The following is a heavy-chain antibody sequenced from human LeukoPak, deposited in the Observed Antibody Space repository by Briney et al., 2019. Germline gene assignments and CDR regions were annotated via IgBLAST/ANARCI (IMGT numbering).Heavy chain of an antibody. CDR3: AKTMLGFVYYFDY. D-gene: IGHD7-27*01. V-gene: IGHV3-23*01. CDR1: GFTFSSYA. J-gene: IGHJ4*02. CDR2: ISGSGGST. Sequence: GGSLRLSCAPSGFTFSSYAISWVRQAPGKGLEWVSAISGSGGSTYYADSVKGRFTISRDNSKNTLYLQMNSLRAEDTAVYYCAKTMLGFVYYFDYWGQGTLVTVSS.